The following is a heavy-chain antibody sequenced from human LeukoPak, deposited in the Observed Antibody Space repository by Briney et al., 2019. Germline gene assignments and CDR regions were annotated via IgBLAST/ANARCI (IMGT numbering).Heavy chain of an antibody. CDR1: GFTFSDHY. J-gene: IGHJ4*02. V-gene: IGHV3-72*01. CDR2: NRNKANGYTT. CDR3: VRVRGSGWSQSYFDY. Sequence: GGSLGLSCAASGFTFSDHYMDWVRQAPGTGLEWIGRNRNKANGYTTEYAASVKGRFTISRDDSQNPLFLQMNSLKTEDTAVYYCVRVRGSGWSQSYFDYWGQGTLVTVSS. D-gene: IGHD6-19*01.